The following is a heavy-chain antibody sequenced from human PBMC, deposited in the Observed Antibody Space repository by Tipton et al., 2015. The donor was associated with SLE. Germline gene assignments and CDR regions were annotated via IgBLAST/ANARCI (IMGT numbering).Heavy chain of an antibody. Sequence: SLRLSCAASAFTFSSYSMNWVRQAPGKGLEWVSSISSSTSSYIYYADSVKGRFTISRDNAKNSLYLQMNSLRAEDTAVYYCARDSFWSGYYYYYYYMDVWGKGTTVTVSS. V-gene: IGHV3-21*01. CDR1: AFTFSSYS. D-gene: IGHD3-3*01. CDR2: ISSSTSSYI. J-gene: IGHJ6*03. CDR3: ARDSFWSGYYYYYYYMDV.